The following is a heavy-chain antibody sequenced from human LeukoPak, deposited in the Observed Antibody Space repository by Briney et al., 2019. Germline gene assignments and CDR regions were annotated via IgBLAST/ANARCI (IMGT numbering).Heavy chain of an antibody. Sequence: SQTLSLTCAISGDSVSSNSAAWNWIRQSPSRGLERLGRTYYRSKWFNDYAVSVKSRIIIDPDTSKNQFSLQLNSVTPEDTAAYYCARGGSGGRAFDIWGQGTMVTVSS. J-gene: IGHJ3*02. D-gene: IGHD3-10*01. CDR1: GDSVSSNSAA. V-gene: IGHV6-1*01. CDR2: TYYRSKWFN. CDR3: ARGGSGGRAFDI.